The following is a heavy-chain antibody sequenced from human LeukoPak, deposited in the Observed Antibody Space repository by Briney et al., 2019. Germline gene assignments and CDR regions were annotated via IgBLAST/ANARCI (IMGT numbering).Heavy chain of an antibody. J-gene: IGHJ3*02. Sequence: GGSLRLSCAASGFTVSSNYMSWVRQAPGKGLEWVSVIYSGGSTYYADSVKGRFTISRHNSKNTLYLQMNSLRAEDTAVYYCARARVRGWFNDAFDIWGQGTMVTVSS. D-gene: IGHD2-15*01. CDR2: IYSGGST. CDR3: ARARVRGWFNDAFDI. V-gene: IGHV3-53*04. CDR1: GFTVSSNY.